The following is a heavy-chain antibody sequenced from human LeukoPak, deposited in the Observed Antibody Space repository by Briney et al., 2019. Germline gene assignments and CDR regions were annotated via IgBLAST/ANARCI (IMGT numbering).Heavy chain of an antibody. J-gene: IGHJ4*02. D-gene: IGHD1-26*01. V-gene: IGHV3-7*01. CDR2: IDQAGSEK. CDR3: ARDQVGIFDY. Sequence: KPGGSLRLSCAASGFTFSDYYMSWIRQAPGKGPEWAANIDQAGSEKNYVDSVKGRFTISRDNAKNSLYLQLNSLRAEDTAVYYCARDQVGIFDYWGQGTLVTVSS. CDR1: GFTFSDYY.